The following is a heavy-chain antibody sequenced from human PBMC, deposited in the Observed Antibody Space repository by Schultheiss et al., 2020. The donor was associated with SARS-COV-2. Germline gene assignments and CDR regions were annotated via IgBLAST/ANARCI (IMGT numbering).Heavy chain of an antibody. V-gene: IGHV4-31*03. CDR3: ARGYKVVVVAATFWFDP. CDR2: IYYSGST. CDR1: GGSISSGGYY. J-gene: IGHJ5*02. D-gene: IGHD2-15*01. Sequence: SQTLSLTCTDSGGSISSGGYYWSWIRQHPGKGLEWIGYIYYSGSTYYNPSLKSRVTISVDTSKNQFSLKLSSVTAADTAVYYCARGYKVVVVAATFWFDPWGQGTLVTVSS.